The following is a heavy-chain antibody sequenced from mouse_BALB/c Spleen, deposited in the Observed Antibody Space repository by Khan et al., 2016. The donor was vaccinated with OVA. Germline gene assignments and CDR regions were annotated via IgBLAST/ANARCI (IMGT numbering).Heavy chain of an antibody. J-gene: IGHJ4*01. CDR3: ARGGAAYYIYDGGAMEY. Sequence: QIQLVQSGPELKKPGETVRISCKASGYTFTTAGIQWVQKMPGKGLKWIGWINTHSGVPKYAEDFKGRFACSLEISVNTAYLQITNLNNEDTATYFCARGGAAYYIYDGGAMEYWGQGTSVTVSS. CDR2: INTHSGVP. V-gene: IGHV9-4*02. D-gene: IGHD2-14*01. CDR1: GYTFTTAG.